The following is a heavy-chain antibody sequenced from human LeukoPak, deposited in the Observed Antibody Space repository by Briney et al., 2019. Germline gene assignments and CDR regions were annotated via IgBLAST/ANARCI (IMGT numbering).Heavy chain of an antibody. Sequence: ASVKVSCKASGYTFTSYGISWVRQAPGQGLEWMGWISAYNGNTNYAQKLQGRVTMTTDTSTSTAYMELRSLRSDDTAVYYCARDGDGSGYYEGPFNYYYYGMDVWGQGTTVTVSS. J-gene: IGHJ6*02. CDR2: ISAYNGNT. CDR3: ARDGDGSGYYEGPFNYYYYGMDV. D-gene: IGHD3-22*01. V-gene: IGHV1-18*01. CDR1: GYTFTSYG.